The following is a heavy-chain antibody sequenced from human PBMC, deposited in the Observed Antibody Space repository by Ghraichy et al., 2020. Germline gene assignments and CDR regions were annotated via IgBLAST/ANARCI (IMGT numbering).Heavy chain of an antibody. CDR3: AREAYGMDV. Sequence: SETLSLTCAVSGGSITSSEWWSWVRQPPGRGLEWIAQIYHSGNTYYNPSLKSRVTISIEKFNNQFSLKLTSVTAADTAVYYCAREAYGMDVWGQGTTVTVSS. J-gene: IGHJ6*02. V-gene: IGHV4/OR15-8*02. CDR1: GGSITSSEW. CDR2: IYHSGNT.